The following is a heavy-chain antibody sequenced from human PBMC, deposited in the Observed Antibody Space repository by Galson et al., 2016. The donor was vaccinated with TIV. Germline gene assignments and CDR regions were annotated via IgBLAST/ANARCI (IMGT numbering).Heavy chain of an antibody. D-gene: IGHD3-16*01. CDR3: ARGFYRLGYVGVY. CDR1: RSTFSSSW. CDR2: INGDGTEI. J-gene: IGHJ4*02. V-gene: IGHV3-7*01. Sequence: SLRLSCADSRSTFSSSWMNWVRQAPGKGLEWVANINGDGTEIKYVDSVKGRFTISRDNAKNSVYLQMDSLSVEDTVVYYCARGFYRLGYVGVYWGQGALVTVS.